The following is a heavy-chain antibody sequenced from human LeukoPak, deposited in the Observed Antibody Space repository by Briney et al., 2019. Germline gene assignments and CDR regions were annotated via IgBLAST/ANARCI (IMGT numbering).Heavy chain of an antibody. J-gene: IGHJ6*02. CDR3: ATRGTTVVTHYYYYGMDV. CDR1: GFTFSSYA. D-gene: IGHD4-23*01. CDR2: ISGSGGST. V-gene: IGHV3-23*01. Sequence: GGSLRLSCAAPGFTFSSYAMSWVRQAPGKGLEWVSAISGSGGSTYYADSVKGRFTISRDNSKNTLYLQMDSLRAEDTAVYYCATRGTTVVTHYYYYGMDVWGQGTTVTVSS.